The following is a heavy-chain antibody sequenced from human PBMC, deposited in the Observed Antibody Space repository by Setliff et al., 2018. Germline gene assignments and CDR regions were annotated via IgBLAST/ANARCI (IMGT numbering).Heavy chain of an antibody. J-gene: IGHJ5*02. CDR3: AREGTPGPTNGNWFDP. CDR1: GVSIANTASY. D-gene: IGHD1-1*01. V-gene: IGHV4-61*10. CDR2: VYVGGNT. Sequence: SETLSLTCNVSGVSIANTASYWSWIRQPAGKTLEWIGQVYVGGNTYYNPSFESRVTILMDTSKTQFSLKLTSVTAADTAVYFCAREGTPGPTNGNWFDPWGQGALVTVSS.